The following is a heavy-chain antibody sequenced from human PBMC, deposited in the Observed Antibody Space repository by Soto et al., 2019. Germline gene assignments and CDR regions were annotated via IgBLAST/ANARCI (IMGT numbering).Heavy chain of an antibody. V-gene: IGHV3-23*01. CDR3: AKESGNYYDLSGYYFAAYVHH. J-gene: IGHJ1*01. D-gene: IGHD3-22*01. CDR2: FSGSGGNT. CDR1: GFTFSSNA. Sequence: EVQLLESGGGLVQPGGSLRLSCAASGFTFSSNAMSWVRQAPGKGLEWVSGFSGSGGNTYYADSVKGRFTISIDNSKNTLYMQMNLMRPEDTAVYYCAKESGNYYDLSGYYFAAYVHHWGHGNGVTVSS.